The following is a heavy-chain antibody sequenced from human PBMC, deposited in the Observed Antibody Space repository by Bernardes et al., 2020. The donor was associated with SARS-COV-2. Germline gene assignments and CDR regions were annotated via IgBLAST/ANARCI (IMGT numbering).Heavy chain of an antibody. CDR1: GFTFSNYG. J-gene: IGHJ4*02. Sequence: GGSLRLSCAASGFTFSNYGMHWVRQAPGKGLEWVAVISFDGNNKYYADSVKGRFTISRDNSKNTLYLQMNSLRAEDTAVYYCAKTPRRHITTRPLDYTNYYFAYWRQGTLVTVSS. CDR2: ISFDGNNK. V-gene: IGHV3-30*18. D-gene: IGHD6-6*01. CDR3: AKTPRRHITTRPLDYTNYYFAY.